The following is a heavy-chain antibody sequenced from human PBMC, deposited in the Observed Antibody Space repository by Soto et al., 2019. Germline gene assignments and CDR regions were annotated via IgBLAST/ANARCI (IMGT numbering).Heavy chain of an antibody. V-gene: IGHV1-18*01. CDR2: ISLYSDGT. CDR1: GYTFSNYG. J-gene: IGHJ5*02. D-gene: IGHD2-2*01. CDR3: ARVVPGAEAWFGP. Sequence: QVQLVQSGGEVKRPGASVKVSCKTSGYTFSNYGITWVRQAPGQPLEWLVWISLYSDGTNYAQKFQGRVSMTTDTSTTTAYMELRSLRADDTAVYYCARVVPGAEAWFGPWGQGTLVTVSS.